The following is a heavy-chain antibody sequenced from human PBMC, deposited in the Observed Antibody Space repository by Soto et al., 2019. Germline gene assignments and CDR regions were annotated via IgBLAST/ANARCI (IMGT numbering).Heavy chain of an antibody. CDR2: ISWNSGNI. CDR3: ARAWGPTFGGITH. V-gene: IGHV3-9*01. J-gene: IGHJ4*02. CDR1: GFTFDDYV. D-gene: IGHD3-16*01. Sequence: EVQLVESGGGLVQPGRSLRLSCAASGFTFDDYVMHWVRQAPGKGLEWVSGISWNSGNIGYADSVRGRFTISRDNAKNSLYLQMNSLRAEDTAFYYCARAWGPTFGGITHWGQGTLVTVSS.